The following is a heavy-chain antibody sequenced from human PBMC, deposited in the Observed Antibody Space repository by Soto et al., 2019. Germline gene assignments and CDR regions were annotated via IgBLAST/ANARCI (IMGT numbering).Heavy chain of an antibody. CDR3: ARDGHNWNDLDY. V-gene: IGHV3-7*01. Sequence: GVLRLSCTASGVTSGSYWMNWVRQAPGKGLEWVAIIKNDGSEKYYVDSVKGRFTISRDNAKNSLYLQMNSLRAEDTALYYCARDGHNWNDLDYWGQGTLVTVSS. CDR2: IKNDGSEK. J-gene: IGHJ4*02. D-gene: IGHD1-20*01. CDR1: GVTSGSYW.